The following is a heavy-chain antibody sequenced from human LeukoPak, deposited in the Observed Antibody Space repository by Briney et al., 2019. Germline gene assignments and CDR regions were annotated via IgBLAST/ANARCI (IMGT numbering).Heavy chain of an antibody. J-gene: IGHJ6*03. Sequence: PSETLSLTCTVSGGSISTYYWNWIRQPPGKGLEWIGYIYYSGSTNYNPSLKSRVTISVDTSKKQFSLKLNSVTAADTAMYYCARGDYYYSQYMDVWGKGTTVTVSS. CDR3: ARGDYYYSQYMDV. V-gene: IGHV4-59*01. CDR2: IYYSGST. CDR1: GGSISTYY.